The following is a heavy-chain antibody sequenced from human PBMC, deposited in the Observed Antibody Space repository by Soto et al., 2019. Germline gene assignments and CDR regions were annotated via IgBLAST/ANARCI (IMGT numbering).Heavy chain of an antibody. D-gene: IGHD6-13*01. CDR2: ISSNGGST. CDR1: GFTFSSYA. CDR3: VKETKDSSSWPFDY. J-gene: IGHJ4*02. V-gene: IGHV3-64D*06. Sequence: SLRLSCSASGFTFSSYAMHWVRQAPGKGLEYVSAISSNGGSTYYADSVKGRFTISRDNSKNTLYLQMSSLRAEDTAVYYCVKETKDSSSWPFDYWGQGTLVTVSS.